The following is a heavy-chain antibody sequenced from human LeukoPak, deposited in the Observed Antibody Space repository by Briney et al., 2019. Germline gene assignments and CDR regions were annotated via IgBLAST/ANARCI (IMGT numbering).Heavy chain of an antibody. D-gene: IGHD1-14*01. CDR1: GYTFTSDG. CDR3: ARDPEPHRWFDP. V-gene: IGHV1-18*01. Sequence: GASLKDSCKASGYTFTSDGISWVRQAPGKGLEWMGWISAYNGNTNYAQKLQGRVTMTTDTSTSTAYMELRSLRSDDTAVYYCARDPEPHRWFDPWGQGTLVTVSS. J-gene: IGHJ5*02. CDR2: ISAYNGNT.